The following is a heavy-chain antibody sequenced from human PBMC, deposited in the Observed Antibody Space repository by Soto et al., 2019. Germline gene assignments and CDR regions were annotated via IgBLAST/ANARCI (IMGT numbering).Heavy chain of an antibody. CDR1: GFTFSSYD. CDR2: ISRSGDGT. J-gene: IGHJ4*02. D-gene: IGHD2-21*02. Sequence: GGSLRLSCAASGFTFSSYDMTWVRQSPGKGLEWVSDISRSGDGTHYADSVKGRFTISRDNSKNTLYLQMNSLRAEDTAVYYCAKDWRLDYWGQGTKVTVSS. CDR3: AKDWRLDY. V-gene: IGHV3-23*01.